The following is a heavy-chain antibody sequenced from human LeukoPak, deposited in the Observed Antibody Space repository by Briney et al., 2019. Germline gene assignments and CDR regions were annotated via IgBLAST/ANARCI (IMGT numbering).Heavy chain of an antibody. Sequence: GGSLRLSCAASGFTFSSYAMSWVRQAPGKGLEWVSAISGSGGSTYYADSVKGRFTISRDNSKNTLYLQMNSLRAEDTAVYYCASHYGSGSYSLRYLDYWGQGTLVTVSS. V-gene: IGHV3-23*01. D-gene: IGHD3-10*01. CDR2: ISGSGGST. CDR3: ASHYGSGSYSLRYLDY. CDR1: GFTFSSYA. J-gene: IGHJ4*02.